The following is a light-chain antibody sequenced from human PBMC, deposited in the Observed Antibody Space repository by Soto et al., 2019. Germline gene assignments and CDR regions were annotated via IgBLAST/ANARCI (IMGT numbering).Light chain of an antibody. CDR3: MQALQTPLT. Sequence: DIVMTQSPLSLPVTPGEPASISCRSSQSLLHSNGYNYLDWYLQKPGQSPQLLIYLGSNRASGVPDRFIGIGSGTDFTLKISRVEAEDVGVYYCMQALQTPLTFGGGTKVEIK. CDR1: QSLLHSNGYNY. V-gene: IGKV2-28*01. CDR2: LGS. J-gene: IGKJ4*01.